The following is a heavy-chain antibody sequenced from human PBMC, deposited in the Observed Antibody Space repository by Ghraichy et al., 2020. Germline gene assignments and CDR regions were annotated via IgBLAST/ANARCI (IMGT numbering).Heavy chain of an antibody. CDR2: ISGSGGST. CDR1: GFTFSSYA. J-gene: IGHJ5*02. Sequence: GGSLRLSCAASGFTFSSYAMRWVRQVPGKGLEWVSSISGSGGSTYYADSVKGRFTISRDNSQNTLYLQMNSLRAEDTALYYCAKERGVAPTYNWFDPWGQGTLVTVSS. V-gene: IGHV3-23*01. CDR3: AKERGVAPTYNWFDP. D-gene: IGHD2-21*01.